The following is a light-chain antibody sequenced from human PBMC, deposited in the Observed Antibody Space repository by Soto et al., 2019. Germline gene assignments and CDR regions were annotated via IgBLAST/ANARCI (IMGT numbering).Light chain of an antibody. J-gene: IGLJ3*02. CDR1: SSNIGAGYD. V-gene: IGLV1-40*01. CDR2: GNS. Sequence: QYVLTQPPSVSGAPGQRVTIYCTGSSSNIGAGYDVHWYQQLPGTAPKLLIYGNSNRPSGVPDRFSGSKSGTSASLAITGLRAEDEADYYCQSYDSSLSGWVFGGGTKLTVL. CDR3: QSYDSSLSGWV.